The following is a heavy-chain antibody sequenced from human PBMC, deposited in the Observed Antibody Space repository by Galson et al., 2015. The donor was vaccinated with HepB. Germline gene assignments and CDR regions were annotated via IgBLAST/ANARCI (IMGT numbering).Heavy chain of an antibody. V-gene: IGHV3-73*01. CDR1: GFTFSGSA. Sequence: SLRLSCAASGFTFSGSAIHWVRQASGKGLEWVGRIRDKAHSYATAYAASVEGRFTISRDDSKNTAYLQMISLKTEDTAVYYCSRLEERATITLSLDYWGQGTLVTVSS. CDR3: SRLEERATITLSLDY. D-gene: IGHD5-24*01. CDR2: IRDKAHSYAT. J-gene: IGHJ4*02.